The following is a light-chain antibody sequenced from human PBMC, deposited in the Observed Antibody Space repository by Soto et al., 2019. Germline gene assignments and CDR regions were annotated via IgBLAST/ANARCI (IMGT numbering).Light chain of an antibody. CDR2: GAS. V-gene: IGKV3-20*01. CDR1: QSVSSSY. CDR3: QQYGSSPQT. J-gene: IGKJ1*01. Sequence: EIVFSQSPATPSAFPGDRVTLSCRASQSVSSSYLARYQQKPGQAPRLLIYGASSRATGIPDRFSGSGSGTDFTLTISRLEPEDFAVYYCQQYGSSPQTFGQGTKVDIK.